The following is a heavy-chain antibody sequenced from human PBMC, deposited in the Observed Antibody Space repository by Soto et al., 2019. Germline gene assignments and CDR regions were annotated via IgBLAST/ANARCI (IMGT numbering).Heavy chain of an antibody. CDR1: GFTFSSYA. Sequence: PGGSLRLSCAASGFTFSSYAMHWVRQAPGKGLEWVAVISYDGSNKYYADSVKGRFTISRDNSKNTLYLQMNSLRAEDTAVYYCARGPHQWLVIYFDYWGQGTLVTVSS. CDR3: ARGPHQWLVIYFDY. D-gene: IGHD6-19*01. V-gene: IGHV3-30-3*01. CDR2: ISYDGSNK. J-gene: IGHJ4*02.